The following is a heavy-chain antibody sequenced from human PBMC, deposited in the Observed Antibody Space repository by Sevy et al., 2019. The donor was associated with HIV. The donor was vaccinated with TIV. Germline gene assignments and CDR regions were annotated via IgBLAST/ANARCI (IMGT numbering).Heavy chain of an antibody. D-gene: IGHD1-1*01. Sequence: GGSLRLSCAASGFTFSSNTMNWVRQAPGKGLEWVSSISSRSSYLYYSDSVKGRFITSRDDAKNSLYLDKHSLRVEDTAVYYCAKNPVWDDGSSPIDYWGQGTLVTVSS. V-gene: IGHV3-21*01. CDR1: GFTFSSNT. J-gene: IGHJ4*02. CDR3: AKNPVWDDGSSPIDY. CDR2: ISSRSSYL.